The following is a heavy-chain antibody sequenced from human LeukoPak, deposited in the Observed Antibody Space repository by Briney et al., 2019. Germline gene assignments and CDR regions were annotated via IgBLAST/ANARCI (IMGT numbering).Heavy chain of an antibody. J-gene: IGHJ4*02. CDR2: IYHSGST. CDR3: ARGVISGYFDY. Sequence: SETLSLTCAVSGYSISSGYYWGWIRQPPGKGLEWIGSIYHSGSTYYNPSLKSRVTISVDTSKNQFSLKLSSVTAADTAVYYCARGVISGYFDYWGQGTLVTVSS. CDR1: GYSISSGYY. D-gene: IGHD3-16*02. V-gene: IGHV4-38-2*01.